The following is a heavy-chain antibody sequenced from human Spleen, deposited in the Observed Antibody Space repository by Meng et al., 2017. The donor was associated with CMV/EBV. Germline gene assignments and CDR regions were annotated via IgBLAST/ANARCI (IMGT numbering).Heavy chain of an antibody. CDR3: ARGPGELHRGGYSYYGLDV. CDR1: GFFFSRYP. D-gene: IGHD1-14*01. CDR2: ITSSSSII. J-gene: IGHJ6*02. V-gene: IGHV3-48*04. Sequence: GGSLRLSCTASGFFFSRYPMNWVRQAPGKGLEWLSYITSSSSIIYSADSVKGRFTISRDNAKSSLFLQMNSLRAEDTAVYYCARGPGELHRGGYSYYGLDVWGQGTTVTVSS.